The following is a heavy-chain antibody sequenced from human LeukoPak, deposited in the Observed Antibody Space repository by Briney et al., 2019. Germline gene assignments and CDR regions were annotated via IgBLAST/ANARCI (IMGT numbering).Heavy chain of an antibody. CDR2: VYYSGST. CDR1: GGSITTSSYY. CDR3: ARRTLTTGTPRGHWYFDL. V-gene: IGHV4-39*01. Sequence: PSETLSLTCTVSGGSITTSSYYWGWIRQPPGKGLEWIGTVYYSGSTYYNPSLKSRVTISVDTSKNQFSLKLTSVTAADTAVYYCARRTLTTGTPRGHWYFDLWGRGTLVTVSS. D-gene: IGHD1-1*01. J-gene: IGHJ2*01.